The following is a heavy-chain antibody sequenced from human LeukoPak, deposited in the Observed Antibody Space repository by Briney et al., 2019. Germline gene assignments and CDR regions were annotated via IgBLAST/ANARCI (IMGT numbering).Heavy chain of an antibody. Sequence: SETLFLTCTVSGGSISSYYWSWIRQPPGKGLEWIGYIYYSESTNYNPSLKSRVTISVDTSKNQFSLKLSSVTAADTAVYYCARVKTTVTFEGAFDIWGQGTMVTVSS. D-gene: IGHD4-11*01. CDR1: GGSISSYY. CDR2: IYYSEST. J-gene: IGHJ3*02. CDR3: ARVKTTVTFEGAFDI. V-gene: IGHV4-59*01.